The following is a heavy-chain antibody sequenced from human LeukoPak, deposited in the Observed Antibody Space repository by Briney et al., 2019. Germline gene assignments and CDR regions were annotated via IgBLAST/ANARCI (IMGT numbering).Heavy chain of an antibody. V-gene: IGHV4-38-2*02. D-gene: IGHD6-19*01. J-gene: IGHJ2*01. Sequence: SETLSLTCTVSGYSISSGYYWGWIRQPPGKGLEGIGSIYHSGSTYYNPSLKSRVTISVDTSKNQFSLKLSSVTAADTAVYYWARRPPGYSSGWRTPLPNWYFDRWGRGTLVTVSS. CDR3: ARRPPGYSSGWRTPLPNWYFDR. CDR1: GYSISSGYY. CDR2: IYHSGST.